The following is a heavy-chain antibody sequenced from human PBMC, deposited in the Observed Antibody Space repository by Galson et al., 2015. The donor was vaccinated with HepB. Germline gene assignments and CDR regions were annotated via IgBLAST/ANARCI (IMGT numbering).Heavy chain of an antibody. CDR1: GFSLSTSGVG. J-gene: IGHJ3*02. CDR3: AHSSTIFGVVKGAFDI. Sequence: PALVKPTQTLTLTCTFSGFSLSTSGVGGGWIRQPPGKALEWLALIYWDDDKRYSPSLKSRLAITKDTSKNQVVLTMTNMDPVDTATYYCAHSSTIFGVVKGAFDIWGQGTMVTVSS. V-gene: IGHV2-5*02. CDR2: IYWDDDK. D-gene: IGHD3-3*01.